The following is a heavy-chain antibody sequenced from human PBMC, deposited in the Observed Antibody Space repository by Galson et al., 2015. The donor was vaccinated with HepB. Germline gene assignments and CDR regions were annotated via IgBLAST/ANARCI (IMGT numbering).Heavy chain of an antibody. CDR1: GYSFASYW. J-gene: IGHJ4*02. V-gene: IGHV5-10-1*01. Sequence: QSGAEVKKPGESLRISCQGSGYSFASYWIHWVRQMPGKGLEWKGSIDPRNSYTHYRPSFQGHVTISTDKSISTAYLQFNSLKASDTAIYYCARRAARAAADSRGLDSWGRGTLVTVSS. CDR3: ARRAARAAADSRGLDS. D-gene: IGHD6-13*01. CDR2: IDPRNSYT.